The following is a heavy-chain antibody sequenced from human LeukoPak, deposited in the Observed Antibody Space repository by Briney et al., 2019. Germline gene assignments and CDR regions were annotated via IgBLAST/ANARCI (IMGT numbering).Heavy chain of an antibody. CDR3: ARVGTTVTTREFDY. CDR2: ISSSSGYT. Sequence: GSLRLSCAASGFTFSDYYMSWIRQAPGKGLEWVSYISSSSGYTNYADSVKGRFIISRDNAKNSLYLQMNSLRAEDTAVYYCARVGTTVTTREFDYWGQGTLVTVSS. J-gene: IGHJ4*02. D-gene: IGHD4-17*01. V-gene: IGHV3-11*06. CDR1: GFTFSDYY.